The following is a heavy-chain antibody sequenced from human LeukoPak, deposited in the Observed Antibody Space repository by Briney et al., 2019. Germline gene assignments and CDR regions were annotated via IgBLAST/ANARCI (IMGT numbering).Heavy chain of an antibody. Sequence: PGGSLRLSCIASGFTLSHYPAMHWVRQAPGKGLEWVAAVSSDGNSKFYADSVKGRFTISRDNAENSLYLQVNSLRAEDTAVYYCARVGSIAAAGTPDYWGQGTLVTVSS. V-gene: IGHV3-30-3*01. CDR1: GFTLSHYPA. D-gene: IGHD6-13*01. CDR2: VSSDGNSK. J-gene: IGHJ4*02. CDR3: ARVGSIAAAGTPDY.